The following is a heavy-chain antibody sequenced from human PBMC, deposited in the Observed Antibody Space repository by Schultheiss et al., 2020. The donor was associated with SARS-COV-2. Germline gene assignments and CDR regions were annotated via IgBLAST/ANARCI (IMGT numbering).Heavy chain of an antibody. CDR1: GFTFSSYG. J-gene: IGHJ6*04. V-gene: IGHV3-30*12. CDR3: ARVRGRAYYDILTGYSGDLRYYYYGMDV. Sequence: GGSLRLSCAASGFTFSSYGMHWVRQAPGKGLEWVAVISYDGSNKYYADSVKGRFTISRDNAKNSLYLQMNSLRAEDTAVYYCARVRGRAYYDILTGYSGDLRYYYYGMDVWGKGTKVTVSS. D-gene: IGHD3-9*01. CDR2: ISYDGSNK.